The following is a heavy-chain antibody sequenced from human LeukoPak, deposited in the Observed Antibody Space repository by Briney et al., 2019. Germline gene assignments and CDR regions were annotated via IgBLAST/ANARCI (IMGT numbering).Heavy chain of an antibody. V-gene: IGHV1-69*13. J-gene: IGHJ6*02. Sequence: GASVKVSCKASGGTFSSYAISWVRQAPGQGLEWMGGIIPIFGTANYAQKFQGRVTITADESTSTAYMELSSLRSEDTAVYYCASLGVPALYGMDVWGQGTTDTVSS. CDR2: IIPIFGTA. D-gene: IGHD2-2*01. CDR3: ASLGVPALYGMDV. CDR1: GGTFSSYA.